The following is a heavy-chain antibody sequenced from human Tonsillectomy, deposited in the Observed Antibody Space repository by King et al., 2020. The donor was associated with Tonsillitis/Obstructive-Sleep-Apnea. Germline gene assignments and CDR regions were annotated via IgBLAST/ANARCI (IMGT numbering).Heavy chain of an antibody. CDR3: TRLDDSGVYYFDG. CDR1: GGDISTRTHY. Sequence: QLQESGPGLVKPSETLSLTCNVSGGDISTRTHYWGWIRQPPGKGLEWIGSIYYSGSVHYAPSLKSRVTISVDTSKNQFSLKLNSVTAADTAVYYCTRLDDSGVYYFDGWGQGTLVTVSS. J-gene: IGHJ4*02. V-gene: IGHV4-39*01. D-gene: IGHD3-22*01. CDR2: IYYSGSV.